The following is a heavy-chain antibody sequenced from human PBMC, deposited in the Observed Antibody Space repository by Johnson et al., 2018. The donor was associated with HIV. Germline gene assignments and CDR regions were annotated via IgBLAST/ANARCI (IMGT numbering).Heavy chain of an antibody. J-gene: IGHJ3*02. V-gene: IGHV3-30-3*01. CDR2: ISYDGSNT. Sequence: QVQLVESGGGVVQPGRSLRLSCAASGFTFSSYAIHWVRQAPGKGLEWVAVISYDGSNTYYADSVKGRFTVSRDISKNTLYLQMNSLRTEDTAVYYCARVKYAVSNHEYNAFDIWGQGTLVTVSS. CDR3: ARVKYAVSNHEYNAFDI. D-gene: IGHD2-2*01. CDR1: GFTFSSYA.